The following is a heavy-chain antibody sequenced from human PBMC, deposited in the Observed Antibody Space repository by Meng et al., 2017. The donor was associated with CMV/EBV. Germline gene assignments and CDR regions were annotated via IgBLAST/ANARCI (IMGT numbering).Heavy chain of an antibody. Sequence: GGSLRLSCAASGFTFSSYAMSWVRQAPGKGLEWVSAISGSGGSTYYADSVKGRFTSSRDNSKNTLYLQMNSLRAEDTAVYYCAKVGRVAAAGYYYYGMDVWGQGTTVTVSS. CDR3: AKVGRVAAAGYYYYGMDV. D-gene: IGHD6-13*01. V-gene: IGHV3-23*01. CDR2: ISGSGGST. CDR1: GFTFSSYA. J-gene: IGHJ6*02.